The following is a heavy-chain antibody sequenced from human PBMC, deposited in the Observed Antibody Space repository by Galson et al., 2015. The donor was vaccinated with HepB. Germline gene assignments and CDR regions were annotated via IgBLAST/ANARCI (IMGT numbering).Heavy chain of an antibody. D-gene: IGHD3-10*01. CDR2: ISGTYGDI. CDR3: ARKAYGSGLYYFDN. V-gene: IGHV3-21*05. J-gene: IGHJ4*02. CDR1: GFTFSSFT. Sequence: SLRLSCAATGFTFSSFTMTWVRQAPGQGLECISYISGTYGDIFYADSVKGRFTISRDNAKNSLFLQVNSLRAEDTAVYYCARKAYGSGLYYFDNWGQGTLVTVSS.